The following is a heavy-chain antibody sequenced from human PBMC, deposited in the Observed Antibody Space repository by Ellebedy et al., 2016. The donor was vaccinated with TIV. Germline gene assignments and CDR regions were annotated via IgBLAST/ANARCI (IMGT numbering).Heavy chain of an antibody. J-gene: IGHJ4*02. V-gene: IGHV3-21*01. CDR3: ARDGAWDTAMVKGFDY. D-gene: IGHD5-18*01. CDR1: GFTFSSYS. Sequence: GESLKISCAASGFTFSSYSMNWVRQAPGKGLEWVSSISSSSSYIYYADSVKGRFTISRDNAKNSLYLQMNSLRAEDTAVYYCARDGAWDTAMVKGFDYWGQGTLVTVSS. CDR2: ISSSSSYI.